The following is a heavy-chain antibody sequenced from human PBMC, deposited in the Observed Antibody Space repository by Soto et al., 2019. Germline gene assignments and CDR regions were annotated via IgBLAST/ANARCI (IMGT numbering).Heavy chain of an antibody. CDR2: INGSGSET. V-gene: IGHV3-23*01. D-gene: IGHD1-1*01. CDR1: GFTFRSHA. J-gene: IGHJ4*02. Sequence: EVQLSESGGGLVQPGGSLRLSCAASGFTFRSHAMNWVRQAPGKGLEWVSDINGSGSETYYGNSVKGRFTTSRDNSKSMSFLQLNSLRGYDTAVYYCARRARDGRNSAIDFWGQGTLVTVSS. CDR3: ARRARDGRNSAIDF.